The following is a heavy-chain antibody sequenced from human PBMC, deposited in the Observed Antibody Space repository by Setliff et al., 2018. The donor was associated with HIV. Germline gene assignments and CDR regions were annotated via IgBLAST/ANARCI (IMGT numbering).Heavy chain of an antibody. J-gene: IGHJ4*02. CDR3: AKSSPSIGYISDH. Sequence: SETLSLTCAVSGGSISSSNWWSWVRQPPGKGLEWIGEIYHSGSTNYNPSLKSRVTISLDKSKNQFSLNVRSVTAADTAVYFCAKSSPSIGYISDHWGQGTLVTVSS. V-gene: IGHV4-4*02. CDR2: IYHSGST. D-gene: IGHD5-12*01. CDR1: GGSISSSNW.